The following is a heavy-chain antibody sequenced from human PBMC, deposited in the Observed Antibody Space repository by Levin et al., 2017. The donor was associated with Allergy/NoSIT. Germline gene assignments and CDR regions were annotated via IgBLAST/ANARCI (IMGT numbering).Heavy chain of an antibody. CDR1: GYAFTSYY. V-gene: IGHV1-46*03. Sequence: ASVKVSCKASGYAFTSYYIHWVRQAPGQGLEWKGIINPSGGSTTYPQKFQGRVTMTRDTSTSTVYMELSSLRSEDTAAYYCVREGDLDAFDIWGQGTMVTVSS. J-gene: IGHJ3*02. D-gene: IGHD3-10*01. CDR2: INPSGGST. CDR3: VREGDLDAFDI.